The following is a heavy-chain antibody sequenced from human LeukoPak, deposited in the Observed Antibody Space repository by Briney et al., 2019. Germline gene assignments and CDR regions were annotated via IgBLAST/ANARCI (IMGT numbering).Heavy chain of an antibody. CDR3: AKVDYGSGSLQYYYYYMDV. V-gene: IGHV3-30*02. Sequence: PGGSLRLSCAASGFTFSSYGMHWVRQAPGKGLEWVAFIRYDGSNKYYADSVKGRFTISRDNSKNTLYLQMNSLRAEDTAVYYCAKVDYGSGSLQYYYYYMDVWGKGTTVTVSS. J-gene: IGHJ6*03. CDR1: GFTFSSYG. D-gene: IGHD3-10*01. CDR2: IRYDGSNK.